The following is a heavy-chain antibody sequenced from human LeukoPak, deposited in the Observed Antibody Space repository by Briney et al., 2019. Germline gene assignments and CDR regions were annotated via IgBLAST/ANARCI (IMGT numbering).Heavy chain of an antibody. CDR3: ARVGVGSYNWFDP. V-gene: IGHV3-30*02. CDR2: IRYDGSTK. J-gene: IGHJ5*02. Sequence: GGSLRLSCAASGFGFSGYGMHWVRQTPGKGLEWVAFIRYDGSTKDYADSVRGRFTISRDNSKNTLYLQMNSLRAEDTAVYYCARVGVGSYNWFDPWGQGTMVTVSS. D-gene: IGHD2-15*01. CDR1: GFGFSGYG.